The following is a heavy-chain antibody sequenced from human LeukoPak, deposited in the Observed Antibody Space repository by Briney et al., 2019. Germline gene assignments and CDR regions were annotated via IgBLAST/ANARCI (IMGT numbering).Heavy chain of an antibody. J-gene: IGHJ4*02. CDR1: GFTFSSYA. Sequence: GGSLRLSCAASGFTFSSYAMPWVRQAPGKGLEWVAVISYDGSNKYYADSVKGRFTISRDNAKNSLYLQMNSLRAEDTAVYYCARDLFGTAMVGWGQGTLVTVSS. CDR2: ISYDGSNK. CDR3: ARDLFGTAMVG. D-gene: IGHD5-18*01. V-gene: IGHV3-30-3*01.